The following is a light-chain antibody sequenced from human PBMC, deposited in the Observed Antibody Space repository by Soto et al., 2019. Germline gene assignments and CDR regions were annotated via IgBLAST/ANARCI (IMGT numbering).Light chain of an antibody. CDR3: CSYAGTVYV. CDR1: SSDVGSYNL. Sequence: QPVLTQPASVSGLPGQSSTISCTRTSSDVGSYNLVSWYQQHPGKAPKLMIYVVSTRPSGNSNRSSASTSGNTASLTLSGRQAEDEADYYCCSYAGTVYVFGTGAKVT. J-gene: IGLJ1*01. CDR2: VVS. V-gene: IGLV2-23*02.